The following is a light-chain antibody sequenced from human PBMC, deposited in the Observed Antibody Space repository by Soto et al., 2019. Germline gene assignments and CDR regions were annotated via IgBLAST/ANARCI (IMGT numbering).Light chain of an antibody. V-gene: IGLV7-46*01. CDR3: SLSSSDVRV. CDR2: DTS. CDR1: TGAVTSSHY. J-gene: IGLJ3*02. Sequence: QAVVTQEPSLTVSPGGTVTLICGSSTGAVTSSHYPYWFQQKPGQAPRALIYDTSNKHSWTPARFSGSLLGGKPALILSGAQPEDEADYYCSLSSSDVRVFGGGTKLTVL.